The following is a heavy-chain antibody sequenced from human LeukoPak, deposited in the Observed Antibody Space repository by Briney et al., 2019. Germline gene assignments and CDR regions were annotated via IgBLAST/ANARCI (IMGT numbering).Heavy chain of an antibody. CDR2: IYSGGST. D-gene: IGHD4-11*01. Sequence: GGSLRLSCAASGFTFSSFPMSWVRQAPGKGLEWVSVIYSGGSTYYADSVKGRFTISRDNSKNTLYLQMNSLRAEDTAVYYCARGGTVIPFDYWGQGTLVTVSS. V-gene: IGHV3-66*01. CDR3: ARGGTVIPFDY. J-gene: IGHJ4*02. CDR1: GFTFSSFP.